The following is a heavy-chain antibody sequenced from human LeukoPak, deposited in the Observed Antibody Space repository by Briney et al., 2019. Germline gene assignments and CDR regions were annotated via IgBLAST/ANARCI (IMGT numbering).Heavy chain of an antibody. CDR1: GFTFSSYA. V-gene: IGHV4-39*01. D-gene: IGHD3-10*01. CDR2: IYYSGST. Sequence: GSLRLSCAASGFTFSSYAMSWVRQPPGKGLEWIGTIYYSGSTYYNLSLKSRVTISVDTSRNQFSLKLSSVTAADTAVYYCARHSRSVDYGSGSYTWDYWGQGTLVTVSS. CDR3: ARHSRSVDYGSGSYTWDY. J-gene: IGHJ4*02.